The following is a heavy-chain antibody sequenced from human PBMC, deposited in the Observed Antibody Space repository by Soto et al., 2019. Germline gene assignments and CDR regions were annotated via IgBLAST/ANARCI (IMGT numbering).Heavy chain of an antibody. V-gene: IGHV3-48*01. CDR2: IRPSSESM. D-gene: IGHD2-21*02. Sequence: PGWSLSLSCAASGFTFSTYPMNWVRQAPGQGLEWVSNIRPSSESMSYADSVQGRFTVSRDNAKNSLSLQMNSLRADDTAVYYCARDSDFAFDYWGQGTMGTVSS. CDR3: ARDSDFAFDY. J-gene: IGHJ4*02. CDR1: GFTFSTYP.